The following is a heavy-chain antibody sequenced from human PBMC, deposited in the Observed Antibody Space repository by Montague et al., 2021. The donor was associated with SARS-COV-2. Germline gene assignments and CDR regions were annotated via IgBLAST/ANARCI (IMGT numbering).Heavy chain of an antibody. CDR2: VYYSRSS. CDR3: VRDPAPSGSGTFYDY. D-gene: IGHD1-26*01. V-gene: IGHV4-59*02. Sequence: SETLSLTCTVSGGSVSHDFWTWIRQPPGKGLEWIGYVYYSRSSSYNPSLRGRVSIAVDTSKNQFSLRLSTVTAADTAIYYCVRDPAPSGSGTFYDYWGQGTLVAVAS. CDR1: GGSVSHDF. J-gene: IGHJ4*02.